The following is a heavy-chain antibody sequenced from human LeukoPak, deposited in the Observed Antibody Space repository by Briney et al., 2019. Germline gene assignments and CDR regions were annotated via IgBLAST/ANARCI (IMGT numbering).Heavy chain of an antibody. Sequence: ASVKVSCKASGYTFTGHFLHWVRQAPAQGLEWMGWMNLNIGDTGYPKKFQGRVTMTRDTSVSAAYMELSGLTSDDTAVYYCARAVYVGSDCAFDYWGQGTLVTVSS. CDR1: GYTFTGHF. J-gene: IGHJ4*02. CDR2: MNLNIGDT. CDR3: ARAVYVGSDCAFDY. V-gene: IGHV1-2*02. D-gene: IGHD2-21*01.